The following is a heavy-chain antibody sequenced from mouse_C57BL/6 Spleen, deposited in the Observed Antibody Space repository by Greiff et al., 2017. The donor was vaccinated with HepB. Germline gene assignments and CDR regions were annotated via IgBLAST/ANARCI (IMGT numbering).Heavy chain of an antibody. CDR2: ISSGSSTI. Sequence: EVKVEESGGGLVKPGGSLKLSCAASGFTFSDYGMHWVRQAPEKGLEWVAYISSGSSTIYYADTVKGRFTISRDNAKNTLFLQMTSLRSEDTAMYYCARSGTWWYFDVWGTGTTVTVSS. D-gene: IGHD4-1*01. V-gene: IGHV5-17*01. CDR3: ARSGTWWYFDV. J-gene: IGHJ1*03. CDR1: GFTFSDYG.